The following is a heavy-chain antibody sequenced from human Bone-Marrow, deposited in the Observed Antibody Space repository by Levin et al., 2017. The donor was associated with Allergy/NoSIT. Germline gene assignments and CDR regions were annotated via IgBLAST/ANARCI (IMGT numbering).Heavy chain of an antibody. Sequence: GGSLRLSCAASGFTVSSNYMSWVRQAPGKGLEWVSISYGAGSTYYADSVKGRFTISRDSSNNTLYLQMNSLRAEDTAVYYCASLGVVISGGSDGFFDYWGQGTLVTVSS. V-gene: IGHV3-53*01. CDR3: ASLGVVISGGSDGFFDY. CDR2: SYGAGST. CDR1: GFTVSSNY. D-gene: IGHD3-3*01. J-gene: IGHJ4*02.